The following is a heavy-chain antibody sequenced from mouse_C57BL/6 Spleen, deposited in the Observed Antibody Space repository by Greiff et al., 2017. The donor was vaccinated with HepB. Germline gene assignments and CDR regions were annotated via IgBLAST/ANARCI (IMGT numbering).Heavy chain of an antibody. CDR2: ISSGSSTI. Sequence: EVHLVESGGGLVKPGGSLKLSCAASGFTFSDYGMHWVRQAPEKGLEWVAYISSGSSTIYYADTVKGRFTISRDNAKNTLFLQMTRLRSEDTAMYYCARITTVVATDYYAMDYWGQGTSVTVSS. CDR1: GFTFSDYG. CDR3: ARITTVVATDYYAMDY. V-gene: IGHV5-17*01. J-gene: IGHJ4*01. D-gene: IGHD1-1*01.